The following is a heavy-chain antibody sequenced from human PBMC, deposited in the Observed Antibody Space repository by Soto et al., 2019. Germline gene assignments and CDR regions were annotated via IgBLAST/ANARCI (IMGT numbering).Heavy chain of an antibody. CDR2: ISYDGSNK. V-gene: IGHV3-30-3*01. D-gene: IGHD2-2*01. CDR1: GFTFSSYA. CDR3: ARGEYQLVPTYYCGMDV. J-gene: IGHJ6*02. Sequence: QVQLVESGGGVVQPGRSLRLSCAASGFTFSSYAMHWVRQAPGQGLEWVAVISYDGSNKYYADSVKGRFTISRDNSKNTLNLQMNSLRAEDTAVYYCARGEYQLVPTYYCGMDVWGQGTTVTVSS.